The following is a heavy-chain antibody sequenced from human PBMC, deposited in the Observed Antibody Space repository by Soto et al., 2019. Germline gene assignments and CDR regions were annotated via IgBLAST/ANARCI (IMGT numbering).Heavy chain of an antibody. CDR2: FFGAGST. V-gene: IGHV3-66*01. J-gene: IGHJ4*02. CDR1: GFTLSSNY. D-gene: IGHD3-16*02. Sequence: EVQLVESGGGLVRPGGSLRLSCAVSGFTLSSNYMTWVRQVPGQGLDWVSIFFGAGSTYYSDSVRGRFTISRDPSKNTLYLQMNNLRAEDTAVYYCARGASGHSYRSPTFDYWGQGTLVTVSS. CDR3: ARGASGHSYRSPTFDY.